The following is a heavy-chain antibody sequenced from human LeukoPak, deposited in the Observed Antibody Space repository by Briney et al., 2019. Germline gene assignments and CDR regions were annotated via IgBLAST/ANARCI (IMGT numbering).Heavy chain of an antibody. D-gene: IGHD4-23*01. CDR2: IYENGGTT. J-gene: IGHJ4*02. CDR1: GFTFRSHA. CDR3: ARGRPHGNDY. Sequence: GGSLRLSCVGSGFTFRSHAMSWVRQAPEKGLEFVSGIYENGGTTYYADSVKGRFSISRDNAKNTLYLQMNGLRVEDTAVYYCARGRPHGNDYWGQGTLVTVSS. V-gene: IGHV3-23*01.